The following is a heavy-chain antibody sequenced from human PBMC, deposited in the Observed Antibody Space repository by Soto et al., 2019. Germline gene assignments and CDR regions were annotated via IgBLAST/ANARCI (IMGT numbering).Heavy chain of an antibody. Sequence: VQLVESGGGLIQPGESLRLSCAAFGLTISGKKYVAWVRQAPGKGLEWVSALYDVDGSFYADSVTGRFTTSSDSSKTTVYLQMNDLRPDDTAVYYCSTWHEREHAFDVWGQGTTVTISS. J-gene: IGHJ3*01. CDR1: GLTISGKKY. D-gene: IGHD1-1*01. V-gene: IGHV3-53*01. CDR2: LYDVDGS. CDR3: STWHEREHAFDV.